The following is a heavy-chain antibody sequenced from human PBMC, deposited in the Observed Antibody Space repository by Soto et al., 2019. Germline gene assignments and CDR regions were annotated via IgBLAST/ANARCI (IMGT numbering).Heavy chain of an antibody. CDR2: INHSGST. CDR3: ARGISLIVEVQRDAPDKYYFDS. D-gene: IGHD2-21*01. Sequence: SETLSLTCAVYGGSFSGHVCSWIRQPPWKGLEWIGEINHSGSTNFNPSLKSRVTISVDTSKNQFSLKVNSLTAADTAVYYCARGISLIVEVQRDAPDKYYFDSWSQRTAVNVYS. J-gene: IGHJ4*02. V-gene: IGHV4-34*01. CDR1: GGSFSGHV.